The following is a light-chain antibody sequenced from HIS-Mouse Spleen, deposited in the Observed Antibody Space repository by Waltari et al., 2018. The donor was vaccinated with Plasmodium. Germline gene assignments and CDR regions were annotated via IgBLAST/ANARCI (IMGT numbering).Light chain of an antibody. CDR1: ALPTHY. CDR3: YSTDSSGNHRV. CDR2: EDS. J-gene: IGLJ3*02. V-gene: IGLV3-10*01. Sequence: SYELTQPPSVSVSPVQTARITCSGAALPTHYAYWYQQKSGQAPVLVSYEDSKRPSGIPERFSGSSSGTMATLTISGAQVEDEADYYCYSTDSSGNHRVFGGGTKLTVL.